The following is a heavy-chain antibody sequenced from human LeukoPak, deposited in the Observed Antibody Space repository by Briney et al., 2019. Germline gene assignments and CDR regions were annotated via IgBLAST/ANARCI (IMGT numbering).Heavy chain of an antibody. D-gene: IGHD3-10*01. CDR3: AKDLRGSGSYSWFDP. CDR1: GFTFSSYW. CDR2: ISGSGGST. J-gene: IGHJ5*02. V-gene: IGHV3-23*01. Sequence: GGSLRLSCAASGFTFSSYWMSWVRQAPGKGLEWVSAISGSGGSTYYADSVKGRFTISRDNSKNTLYLQMNSLRAEDTAVYYCAKDLRGSGSYSWFDPWGQGTLVTVSS.